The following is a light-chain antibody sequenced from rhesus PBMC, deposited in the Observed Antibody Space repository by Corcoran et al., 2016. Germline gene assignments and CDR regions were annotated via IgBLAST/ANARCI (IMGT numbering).Light chain of an antibody. J-gene: IGKJ2*01. V-gene: IGKV3-24*04. CDR2: DAS. CDR1: QSVGWY. Sequence: ETVMTQSPAALSLSPGERATLSCRASQSVGWYLAWYQQKSGQPPRLLIYDASSRATGIPDRFSGSGSGTDFTLTISGLQTEDVAVYYCQQYYSSPYSFGQGTKVEIK. CDR3: QQYYSSPYS.